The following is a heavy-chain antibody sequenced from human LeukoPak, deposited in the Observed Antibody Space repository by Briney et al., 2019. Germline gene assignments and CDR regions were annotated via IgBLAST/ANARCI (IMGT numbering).Heavy chain of an antibody. J-gene: IGHJ4*02. Sequence: GGSLRLSCAASGFTFSSYAMSWGRQAPGKGLEWVSAISGSGGSTYYADSVKGRFTISRDNSKNTLYLQMNSLRAEDTAVYYCVRNYGGNIHYFDYWGQGTLVTVSS. CDR1: GFTFSSYA. CDR2: ISGSGGST. CDR3: VRNYGGNIHYFDY. D-gene: IGHD4-23*01. V-gene: IGHV3-23*01.